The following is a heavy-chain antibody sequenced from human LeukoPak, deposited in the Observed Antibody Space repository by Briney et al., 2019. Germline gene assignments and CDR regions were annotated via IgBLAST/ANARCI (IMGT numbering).Heavy chain of an antibody. CDR3: ARDLTRKAGYDYVWGSYRRDDY. Sequence: PGRSLRLSCAASGFTFSSYAMHRVRQAPGKGLEWVAVISYDGSNKYYADSVKGRFTISRDNSKNTLYLQMNSLRAEDTAVYYCARDLTRKAGYDYVWGSYRRDDYWGQGTLVTVSS. CDR1: GFTFSSYA. D-gene: IGHD3-16*02. J-gene: IGHJ4*02. CDR2: ISYDGSNK. V-gene: IGHV3-30-3*01.